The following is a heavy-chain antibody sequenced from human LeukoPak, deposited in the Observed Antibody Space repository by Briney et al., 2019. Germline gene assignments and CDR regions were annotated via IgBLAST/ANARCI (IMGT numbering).Heavy chain of an antibody. J-gene: IGHJ4*02. Sequence: SVKVSCKASGGTFSNYAISWVRQAPGQGLEWMGWISAYNGNTNYAQKFQGRVTITADESTSTAYMELSSLRSEDTAVYYCARGAGIAARPDDYWGQGTLVTVSS. CDR3: ARGAGIAARPDDY. CDR1: GGTFSNYA. V-gene: IGHV1-69*01. D-gene: IGHD6-6*01. CDR2: ISAYNGNT.